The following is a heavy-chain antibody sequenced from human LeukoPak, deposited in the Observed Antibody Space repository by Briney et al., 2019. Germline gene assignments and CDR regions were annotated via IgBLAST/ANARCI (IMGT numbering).Heavy chain of an antibody. D-gene: IGHD3-10*01. CDR3: AGDLSGSLYFDY. Sequence: SETLSLSCSVSGASISPYCWNRIRQPPGKGLEWIGRLFPSGGSDNSPSLKRRVSISAGTSNSQFSLMVTSATAAATAIYYCAGDLSGSLYFDYWGEGILVTLSA. CDR1: GASISPYC. J-gene: IGHJ4*02. CDR2: LFPSGGS. V-gene: IGHV4-4*07.